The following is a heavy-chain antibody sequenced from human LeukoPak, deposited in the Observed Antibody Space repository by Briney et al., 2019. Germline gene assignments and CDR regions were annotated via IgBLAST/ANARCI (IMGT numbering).Heavy chain of an antibody. Sequence: GASVKVSCKASGYTFTNFGISWVRQAPGQGLEWMGWISGYNGNTNYAQKLQDRVTMTTDTSTSTAYMDLRSLRSDDTAVYYCARGSTARYYYDTSGYYHGALDYWGQGTLVTVSS. J-gene: IGHJ4*02. CDR2: ISGYNGNT. CDR3: ARGSTARYYYDTSGYYHGALDY. D-gene: IGHD3-22*01. CDR1: GYTFTNFG. V-gene: IGHV1-18*01.